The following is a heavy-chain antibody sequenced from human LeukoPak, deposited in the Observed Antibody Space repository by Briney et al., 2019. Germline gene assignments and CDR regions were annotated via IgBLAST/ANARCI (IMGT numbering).Heavy chain of an antibody. V-gene: IGHV3-30*04. CDR1: GFPFSSYA. Sequence: QAGGSLKLSRAASGFPFSSYAMHWVRQAPGKGLEWVAVISYDGSNKYYADSVKGRFTISRDNSKNTLYLQMNSLRAEDTAVYYCAREVGGSGSFLDYWGQGTLVTVSS. J-gene: IGHJ4*02. CDR3: AREVGGSGSFLDY. D-gene: IGHD3-10*01. CDR2: ISYDGSNK.